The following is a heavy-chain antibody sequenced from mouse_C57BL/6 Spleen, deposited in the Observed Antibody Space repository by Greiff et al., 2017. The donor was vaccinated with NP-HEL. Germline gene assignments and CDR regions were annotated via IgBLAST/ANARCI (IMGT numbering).Heavy chain of an antibody. Sequence: VQLQQSGAELVRPGASVKLSCTASGFNIKDDYMHWVKQRPEQGLEWIGWIDPENGDTEYASKFQGKATITADTSSNTAYLQLSSLTSEDTAVYYCTTSGGRDFDYWGQGTTLTVSS. CDR3: TTSGGRDFDY. CDR2: IDPENGDT. D-gene: IGHD3-1*01. V-gene: IGHV14-4*01. CDR1: GFNIKDDY. J-gene: IGHJ2*01.